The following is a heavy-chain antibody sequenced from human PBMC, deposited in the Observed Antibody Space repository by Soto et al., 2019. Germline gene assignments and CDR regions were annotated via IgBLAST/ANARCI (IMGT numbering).Heavy chain of an antibody. CDR2: IWYDGSDK. J-gene: IGHJ4*02. V-gene: IGHV3-33*08. D-gene: IGHD4-4*01. CDR1: GFTFSSYG. Sequence: GGSLRLSCAASGFTFSSYGMHWVRQAPGKGLGWVAVIWYDGSDKYYADSVKGRFTISRDNSKNTLYLQMNSLRAEDTAVYYCALSSYSYYFDLWGQGTLVTVSS. CDR3: ALSSYSYYFDL.